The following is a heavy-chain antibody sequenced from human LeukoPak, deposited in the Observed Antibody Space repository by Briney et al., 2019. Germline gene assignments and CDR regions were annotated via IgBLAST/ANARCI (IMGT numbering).Heavy chain of an antibody. CDR1: GFTFSNFP. Sequence: GGSLRLSCVASGFTFSNFPLHWVRQAPGKGLEWVSYISSSSSTIYYADSVKGRFTISRDNAKNSLYLQMNSLRAEDTAVYYCARSVDIDYWGQGTLATVSS. CDR3: ARSVDIDY. V-gene: IGHV3-48*01. CDR2: ISSSSSTI. J-gene: IGHJ4*02. D-gene: IGHD5-12*01.